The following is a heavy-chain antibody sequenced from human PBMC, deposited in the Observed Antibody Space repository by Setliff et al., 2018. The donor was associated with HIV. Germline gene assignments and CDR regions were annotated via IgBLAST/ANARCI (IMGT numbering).Heavy chain of an antibody. CDR3: ARDPCLVHTITCSLDI. Sequence: ASVKVSCKASGYTFTDYYIHWVRQAPGQGLEWMGWIYPNTGGTNYAQKCQVRVTITRDTSASTAYMDLNSLRSEDTAVYYCARDPCLVHTITCSLDIWGQGTMVTVSS. J-gene: IGHJ3*02. CDR2: IYPNTGGT. CDR1: GYTFTDYY. D-gene: IGHD5-12*01. V-gene: IGHV1-2*02.